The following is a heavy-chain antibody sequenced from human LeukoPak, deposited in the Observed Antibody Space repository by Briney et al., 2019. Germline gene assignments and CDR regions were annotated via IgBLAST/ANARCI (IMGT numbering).Heavy chain of an antibody. CDR3: ARDRIAARSCMDV. CDR2: INPNSGGT. D-gene: IGHD6-6*01. J-gene: IGHJ6*02. CDR1: GGTFSSYA. V-gene: IGHV1-2*06. Sequence: ASVKVSCKASGGTFSSYAISWVRQAPGQGLEWMGRINPNSGGTNYAQKFQGRVTMTRDTSISAAYMELSRLRSDDTAVYYCARDRIAARSCMDVWGQGTTVTVSS.